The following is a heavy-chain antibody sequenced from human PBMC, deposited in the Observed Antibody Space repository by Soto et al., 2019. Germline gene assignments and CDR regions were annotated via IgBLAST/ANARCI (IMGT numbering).Heavy chain of an antibody. CDR1: GNTFTSYY. CDR2: INPSSGST. V-gene: IGHV1-46*03. CDR3: ARDRAPGWAYYYGMDV. J-gene: IGHJ6*02. D-gene: IGHD1-26*01. Sequence: QVQLVQSGAEVKKPGDSVMLSCKASGNTFTSYYMHWVRQAPGQGLEWMGIINPSSGSTNYAQKRQGRVNMTRDTSTRTVYMELSSLRSEDTAVYYCARDRAPGWAYYYGMDVWGQGTTVTVSS.